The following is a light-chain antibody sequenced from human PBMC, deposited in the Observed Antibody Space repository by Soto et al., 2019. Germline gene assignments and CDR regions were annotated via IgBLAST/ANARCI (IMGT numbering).Light chain of an antibody. Sequence: DIQMTQSPSSLSASVGDRVTITCRASQDIKNYLAWFQQKPGKVPNLLIYGASTLRSGVPSRFSGSGFGTSFTLTISSLQPADAATYYCQKYDTAPYTFGQGTKLEIK. CDR1: QDIKNY. J-gene: IGKJ2*01. CDR2: GAS. CDR3: QKYDTAPYT. V-gene: IGKV1-27*01.